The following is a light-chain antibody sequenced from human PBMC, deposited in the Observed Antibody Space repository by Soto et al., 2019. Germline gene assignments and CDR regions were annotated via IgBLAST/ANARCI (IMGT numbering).Light chain of an antibody. CDR2: DVN. Sequence: QSAVTQPASVSGSPGQSITISCTEASSDDGGYNYVSWYQQYPGKAPKLLIFDVNHRPSGVSSRFFGSKSGNTASLTISGLQADDDAEYYCSSYTGTNVLFGGGTKLTVL. CDR1: SSDDGGYNY. J-gene: IGLJ2*01. CDR3: SSYTGTNVL. V-gene: IGLV2-14*03.